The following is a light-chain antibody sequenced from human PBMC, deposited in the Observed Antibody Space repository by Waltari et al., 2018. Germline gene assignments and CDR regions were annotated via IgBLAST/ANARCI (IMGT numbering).Light chain of an antibody. Sequence: QSALTQPASVSGSPGQSITISCTGTSSDVGGYSYVSWYQQQPDKAPQLLIYDVRNRALWVSSRFAGTKSGNTASLTISGLQAEDESDYYCSSFTSKSTWVFGGGTKLTGL. CDR3: SSFTSKSTWV. J-gene: IGLJ3*02. CDR1: SSDVGGYSY. V-gene: IGLV2-14*03. CDR2: DVR.